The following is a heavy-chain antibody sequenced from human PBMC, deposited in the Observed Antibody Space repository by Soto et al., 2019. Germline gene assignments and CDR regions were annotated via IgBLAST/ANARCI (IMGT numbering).Heavy chain of an antibody. CDR2: IFYSGDT. J-gene: IGHJ1*01. V-gene: IGHV4-30-4*01. D-gene: IGHD1-7*01. CDR3: VGTGTTDDF. Sequence: VQLQGSGPGLVKPSQTLSLTCTVSGASVNTGDYYWSYIRQSPGKGLEWLGYIFYSGDTYYNPSLKSRATLSLNTSRNQLSLTLTSVTDADTAVYFCVGTGTTDDFWGQGTLVTVSS. CDR1: GASVNTGDYY.